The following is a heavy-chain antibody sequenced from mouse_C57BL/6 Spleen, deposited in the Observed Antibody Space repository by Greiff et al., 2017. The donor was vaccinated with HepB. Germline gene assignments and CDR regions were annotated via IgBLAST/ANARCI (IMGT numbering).Heavy chain of an antibody. CDR1: GFSLTSYG. Sequence: QVQLKESGPGLVAPSQSLSITCTVSGFSLTSYGVDWVRQSPGKGLEWLGVIWGVGSTNYNSALKSRLSISKDNSKSQVFLKMNSLQTDDTAMYYGASGRGYDYDGLAYWGQGTLVTVSA. J-gene: IGHJ3*01. CDR3: ASGRGYDYDGLAY. D-gene: IGHD2-4*01. V-gene: IGHV2-6*01. CDR2: IWGVGST.